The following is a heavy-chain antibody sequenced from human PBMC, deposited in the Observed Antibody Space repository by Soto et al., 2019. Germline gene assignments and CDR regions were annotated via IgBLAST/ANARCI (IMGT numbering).Heavy chain of an antibody. Sequence: PGGSLRLSCAASGFTFSSYAMSWVRQAPGKGLEWVSAISGSGGSTYYADSVKGRFTIPRDNSKNTLYLQMNSLRAEDTAVYYCAKNRGPAGYYFFDYWGQGTLVTVSS. D-gene: IGHD3-9*01. CDR2: ISGSGGST. CDR1: GFTFSSYA. J-gene: IGHJ4*02. V-gene: IGHV3-23*01. CDR3: AKNRGPAGYYFFDY.